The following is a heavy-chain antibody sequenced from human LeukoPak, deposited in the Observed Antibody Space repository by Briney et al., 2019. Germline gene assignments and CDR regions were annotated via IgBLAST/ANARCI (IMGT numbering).Heavy chain of an antibody. Sequence: PGGSLRLSCAASGFTFSSYAMSWARQAPGKGLEWVSAISGRGGSTYYADCVKGRFTISRDNSKDTLYLQMNSLRAEDTAVYYCAKGGYSYGYAFDYWGQGTLVTVSS. CDR2: ISGRGGST. J-gene: IGHJ4*02. CDR3: AKGGYSYGYAFDY. CDR1: GFTFSSYA. V-gene: IGHV3-23*01. D-gene: IGHD5-18*01.